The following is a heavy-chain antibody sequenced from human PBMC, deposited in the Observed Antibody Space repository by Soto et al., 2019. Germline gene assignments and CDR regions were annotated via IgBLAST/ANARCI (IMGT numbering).Heavy chain of an antibody. V-gene: IGHV4-34*01. CDR3: ARVKSAEALVDWFDP. D-gene: IGHD1-26*01. J-gene: IGHJ5*02. CDR1: GGSFSGYY. CDR2: INHRGST. Sequence: QVQLQQWGAGLLKPSETLSLTCAVYGGSFSGYYWRWIRQPPGKGLEWIGEINHRGSTNYNPSLNGRVTKYVDTSKNQFSLKLSSVTAADTAVYYCARVKSAEALVDWFDPWGQGPLVTVSS.